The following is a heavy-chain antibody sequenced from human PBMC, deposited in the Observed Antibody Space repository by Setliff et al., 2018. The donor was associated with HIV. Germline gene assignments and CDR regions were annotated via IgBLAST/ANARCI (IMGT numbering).Heavy chain of an antibody. CDR3: ASPASDSSTVNGADY. Sequence: PSETLSLTCTVSGASISSHYWSWIRQSPGKAFEWIGYIYSTGSTNYNPSLQSRVTISMVASRNQFSLKLSSVTAADTAVYYCASPASDSSTVNGADYWGQGTLVTVSS. CDR2: IYSTGST. D-gene: IGHD6-13*01. CDR1: GASISSHY. J-gene: IGHJ4*02. V-gene: IGHV4-59*08.